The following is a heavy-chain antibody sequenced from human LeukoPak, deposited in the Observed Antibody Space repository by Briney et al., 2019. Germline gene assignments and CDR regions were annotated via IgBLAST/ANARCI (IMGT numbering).Heavy chain of an antibody. Sequence: SVKVSCKASGGTFSSYAISRVPQAPGQGLEWMGGIIPIFGTANYAQKFQGRVTITTDESTSTAYMELSSLRSEDTAVYYCARDRAVVPAAIWGSAFDPWGQGTLATVSS. CDR1: GGTFSSYA. D-gene: IGHD2-2*01. V-gene: IGHV1-69*05. CDR3: ARDRAVVPAAIWGSAFDP. CDR2: IIPIFGTA. J-gene: IGHJ5*02.